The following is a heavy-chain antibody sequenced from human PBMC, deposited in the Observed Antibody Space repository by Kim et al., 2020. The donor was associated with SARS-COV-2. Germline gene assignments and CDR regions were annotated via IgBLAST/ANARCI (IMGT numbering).Heavy chain of an antibody. J-gene: IGHJ6*02. D-gene: IGHD1-1*01. Sequence: YVDSVKGPLTSAGDNAKNSLYLQMNSLRAEDTAVYFCARNWNDDYYGMDLWGQGTTVTVSS. CDR3: ARNWNDDYYGMDL. V-gene: IGHV3-7*01.